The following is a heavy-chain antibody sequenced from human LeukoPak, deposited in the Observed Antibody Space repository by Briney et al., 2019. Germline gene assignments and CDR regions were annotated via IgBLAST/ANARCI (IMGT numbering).Heavy chain of an antibody. J-gene: IGHJ4*02. CDR3: ARYRAYYYDSSGQELDY. Sequence: GGSLRLSCAASGFTFSSYAMSWVRQTPGKGLEWVSAISGSGGSTYYADSVKGRFTISRDKSKNTLYLQMNSLRAEDSAVYYCARYRAYYYDSSGQELDYWGQGTLVTVSS. CDR2: ISGSGGST. CDR1: GFTFSSYA. V-gene: IGHV3-23*01. D-gene: IGHD3-22*01.